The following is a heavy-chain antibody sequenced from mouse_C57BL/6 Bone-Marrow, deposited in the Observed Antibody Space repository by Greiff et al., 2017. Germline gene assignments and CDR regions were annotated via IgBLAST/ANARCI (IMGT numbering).Heavy chain of an antibody. D-gene: IGHD2-10*02. J-gene: IGHJ3*01. CDR3: VRLERYGSYQAWFAY. V-gene: IGHV10-1*01. CDR1: GFSFNTYA. CDR2: IRSKSNNYAT. Sequence: EVQGVESGGGLVQPKGSLKLSCAASGFSFNTYAMNWVRQAPGKGLEWVARIRSKSNNYATYYADSVKDRFTISRDDSESMLYLQMNNLKTEDTAMYNCVRLERYGSYQAWFAYWGQGTLVTVSA.